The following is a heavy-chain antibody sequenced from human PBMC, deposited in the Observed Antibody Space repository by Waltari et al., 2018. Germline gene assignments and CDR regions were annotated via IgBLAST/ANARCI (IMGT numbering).Heavy chain of an antibody. V-gene: IGHV4-38-2*01. CDR1: GYSISSGYY. D-gene: IGHD6-13*01. CDR2: IHHSGST. Sequence: QVQLQESGPGLVKPSETLSLTCAVSGYSISSGYYWGWIRQPPGKGLEWIGSIHHSGSTYYNPSLKSRVTISVDTSKNQFSLKLSSVTAADTAVYYCARPAYSSTYFDYWGQGTLVTVSS. CDR3: ARPAYSSTYFDY. J-gene: IGHJ4*02.